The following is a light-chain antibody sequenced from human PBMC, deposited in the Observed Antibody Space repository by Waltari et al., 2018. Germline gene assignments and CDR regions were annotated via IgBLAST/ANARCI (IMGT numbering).Light chain of an antibody. CDR1: QSVSSN. CDR2: GAS. CDR3: QQYPGT. V-gene: IGKV3-15*01. Sequence: EIVMTQSPATLSVSPGERATLSCRASQSVSSNLAWYQQKPGQAPRLLIYGASTRATGIPARFSGSGSGTEFTLTISSLQSEDFAVYYCQQYPGTFGPGTKVDIK. J-gene: IGKJ3*01.